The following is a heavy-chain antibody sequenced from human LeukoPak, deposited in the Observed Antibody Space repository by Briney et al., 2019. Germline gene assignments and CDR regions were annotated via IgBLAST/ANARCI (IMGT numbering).Heavy chain of an antibody. D-gene: IGHD6-13*01. J-gene: IGHJ5*02. CDR3: ARDSTAAAGINWFDP. V-gene: IGHV3-30-3*01. CDR2: ISYDGSNK. CDR1: GFTFSSHW. Sequence: QPGGSLRLSCAASGFTFSSHWMHWVRQAPGKGLEWVAVISYDGSNKYYADSVKGRFTISRDNSKNTLYLQMNSLRAEDTAVYYCARDSTAAAGINWFDPWGQGTLVTVSS.